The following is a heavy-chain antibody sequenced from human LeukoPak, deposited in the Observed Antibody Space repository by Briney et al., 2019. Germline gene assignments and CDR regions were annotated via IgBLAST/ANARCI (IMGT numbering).Heavy chain of an antibody. CDR1: GGSFSGYY. CDR2: INHSGST. V-gene: IGHV4-34*01. CDR3: ARCDFGSGSYSPRFDY. D-gene: IGHD3-10*01. J-gene: IGHJ4*02. Sequence: PSETLSLTCAVYGGSFSGYYWSWIRQPPGKGLEWIGEINHSGSTNYNPSLNSRVTISIDRSKNQFSLKLSSVTAADTAVYYCARCDFGSGSYSPRFDYWGQGTLVTVSS.